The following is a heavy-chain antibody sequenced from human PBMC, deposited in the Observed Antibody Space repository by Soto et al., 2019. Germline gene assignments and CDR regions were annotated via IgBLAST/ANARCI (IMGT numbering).Heavy chain of an antibody. D-gene: IGHD3-10*01. Sequence: SETLSLTCAVNGGSFSGYYWSWIRQPPGKGLEWIGEINHSGSTNYNPSLKSRVTISVDTSKNQFSLKLGSVTAADTAVYYCARAVWFGELYENTYYNGMDVWGQGTTVT. CDR1: GGSFSGYY. V-gene: IGHV4-34*01. CDR2: INHSGST. CDR3: ARAVWFGELYENTYYNGMDV. J-gene: IGHJ6*02.